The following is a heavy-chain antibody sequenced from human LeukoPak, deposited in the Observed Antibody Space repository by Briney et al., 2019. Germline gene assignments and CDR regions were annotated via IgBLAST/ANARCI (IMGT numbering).Heavy chain of an antibody. CDR3: ANGERDVLRHY. V-gene: IGHV1-2*02. CDR1: GYIFTGYY. CDR2: INPNTGDT. J-gene: IGHJ4*02. Sequence: GASVKVSCKASGYIFTGYYIHWVRQAPGQGLEWMGWINPNTGDTNYAQKFQGRVTMTRDTSINTAYMELSRLRSDDRALYYCANGERDVLRHYWGQGTLVTVSS. D-gene: IGHD2-21*02.